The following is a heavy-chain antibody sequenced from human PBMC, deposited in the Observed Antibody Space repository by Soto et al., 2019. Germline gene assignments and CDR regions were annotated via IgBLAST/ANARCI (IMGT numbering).Heavy chain of an antibody. V-gene: IGHV3-7*01. Sequence: GGSLRLSCAASGFTFSSYWMSWVRQAPGKGLEWVANIKQDGSEKYYVDSVKGRFTISRDNAKNSPYLQMNSLRAEDTAVYYCARGGRSGGSCYSCMDVWGQGTTVTVSS. D-gene: IGHD2-15*01. CDR3: ARGGRSGGSCYSCMDV. J-gene: IGHJ6*02. CDR1: GFTFSSYW. CDR2: IKQDGSEK.